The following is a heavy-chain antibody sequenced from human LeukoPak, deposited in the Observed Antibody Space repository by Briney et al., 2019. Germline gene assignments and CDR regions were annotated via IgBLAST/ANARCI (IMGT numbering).Heavy chain of an antibody. CDR1: GGTFNSYT. J-gene: IGHJ5*02. V-gene: IGHV1-69*16. CDR2: ILPILGTT. D-gene: IGHD3-22*01. CDR3: ARGNFGLLLDES. Sequence: ASVKVSCKASGGTFNSYTFSWVRQAPGQGLEWMGRILPILGTTIYAQKFQGRITMTTDDSTSTAYMDLTSLTFEDTAVYYCARGNFGLLLDESWGQGTLVTVSS.